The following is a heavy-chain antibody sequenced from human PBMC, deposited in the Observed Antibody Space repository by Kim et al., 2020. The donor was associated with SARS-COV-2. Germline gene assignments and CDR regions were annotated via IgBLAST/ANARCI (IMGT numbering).Heavy chain of an antibody. D-gene: IGHD6-13*01. CDR2: IYPGDSDT. V-gene: IGHV5-51*01. Sequence: GESLQISCKGSGYSFTSYWIGWVRQMPGKGLAWMGIIYPGDSDTRYSPSFQGQVTISSDKSISTAYLQWSILKASDTAMYYCARLDSSSWYGFDYWGQGTLVTVSS. J-gene: IGHJ4*02. CDR3: ARLDSSSWYGFDY. CDR1: GYSFTSYW.